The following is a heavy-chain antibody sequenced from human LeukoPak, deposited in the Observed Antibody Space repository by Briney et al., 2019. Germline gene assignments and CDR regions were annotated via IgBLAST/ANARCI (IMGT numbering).Heavy chain of an antibody. D-gene: IGHD5-18*01. Sequence: SETLSLTCTVSGYSISSGYYWGWIRQPPGKGLEWIGSIYHSGSTYYNPALKSRVTISVDTSKNQFSLKLSSVTAADTAVYYCARDLYNRAMVTGWFDPWGQGTLVTVSS. CDR1: GYSISSGYY. J-gene: IGHJ5*02. CDR2: IYHSGST. CDR3: ARDLYNRAMVTGWFDP. V-gene: IGHV4-38-2*02.